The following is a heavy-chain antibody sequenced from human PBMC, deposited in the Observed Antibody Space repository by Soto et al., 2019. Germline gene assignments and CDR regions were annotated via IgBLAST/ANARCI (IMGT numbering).Heavy chain of an antibody. CDR1: GFTFSRYG. CDR2: ISSDGGDK. Sequence: LRLSCAASGFTFSRYGIHWVRQAPGKGLEWVAVISSDGGDKHYADSVKGRFTISRDNSKNTLSLQMNSLRADDTAVYYCAKDFDIGGAAYCFDYWGQGTLVTVSS. J-gene: IGHJ4*02. CDR3: AKDFDIGGAAYCFDY. D-gene: IGHD1-26*01. V-gene: IGHV3-30*18.